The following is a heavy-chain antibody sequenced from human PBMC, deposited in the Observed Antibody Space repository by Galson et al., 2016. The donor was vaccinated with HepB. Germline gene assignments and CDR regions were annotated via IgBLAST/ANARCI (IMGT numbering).Heavy chain of an antibody. CDR3: ARSPSMSGYGYYDY. CDR2: ISAYNHNT. V-gene: IGHV1-18*01. D-gene: IGHD2/OR15-2a*01. J-gene: IGHJ4*02. CDR1: GYTFTSYG. Sequence: SVKVSCKASGYTFTSYGISWVRQAPGQGLEWMGWISAYNHNTHYAQNLQDRVTLTTASSTSTADMELRSLRSDDTAVYYCARSPSMSGYGYYDYWGQGTLVTVSS.